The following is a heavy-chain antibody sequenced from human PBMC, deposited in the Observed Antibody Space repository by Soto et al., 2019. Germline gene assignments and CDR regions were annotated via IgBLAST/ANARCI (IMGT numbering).Heavy chain of an antibody. J-gene: IGHJ6*02. CDR1: SFSITSYS. CDR2: VYYSGST. V-gene: IGHV4-59*13. CDR3: ARDKVNIGVDGTHYFYGMDV. Sequence: NTLSLTCTVSSFSITSYSWSSIRQSARLGLEWIGYVYYSGSTRDNPSLKSRVTISVDTSKNQFSLKLSSVTAADTAVYYCARDKVNIGVDGTHYFYGMDVWGQGTTVTVS. D-gene: IGHD6-19*01.